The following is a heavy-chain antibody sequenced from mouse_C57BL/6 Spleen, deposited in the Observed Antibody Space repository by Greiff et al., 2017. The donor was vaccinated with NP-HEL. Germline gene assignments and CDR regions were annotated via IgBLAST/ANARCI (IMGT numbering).Heavy chain of an antibody. CDR2: INPNYGTT. V-gene: IGHV1-39*01. Sequence: VQLKQSGPELVKPGASVKISCKASGYSFTDYNMNWVKQSNGKSLEWIGVINPNYGTTSYNQKFKGKATLTVDQSSSTAYMQLNSLTSEDSAVYDCAVYSQGLYWYFDVWGTGTTVTVSS. D-gene: IGHD1-3*01. CDR3: AVYSQGLYWYFDV. CDR1: GYSFTDYN. J-gene: IGHJ1*03.